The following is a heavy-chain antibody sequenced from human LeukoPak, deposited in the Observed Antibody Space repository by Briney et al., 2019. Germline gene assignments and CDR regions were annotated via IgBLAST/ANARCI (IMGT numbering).Heavy chain of an antibody. J-gene: IGHJ4*02. CDR3: ARVGQSNLRDFDY. Sequence: ASVKVSCKASGGTFSSYAISWVRQAPGQGLEWMGRIIPILGIANYAQKFQGRVTITADKSTSTVYMELSSLRSEDTAVYYCARVGQSNLRDFDYWGQGTLVTVSS. V-gene: IGHV1-69*04. CDR2: IIPILGIA. CDR1: GGTFSSYA. D-gene: IGHD4-4*01.